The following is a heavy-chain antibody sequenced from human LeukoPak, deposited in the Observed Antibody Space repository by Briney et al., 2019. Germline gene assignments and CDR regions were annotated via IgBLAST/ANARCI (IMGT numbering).Heavy chain of an antibody. Sequence: SETLSLTCTVSGGSISSYYWSWIRQPPGKGLEWIGYIYYSGSTNYNPSLKSRVTISVDTSKNQFSLKLSSVTAADTAVYYCARSAGGSGWYQNYYYYYYYMDVWGKGTTVTISS. CDR1: GGSISSYY. D-gene: IGHD6-19*01. J-gene: IGHJ6*03. V-gene: IGHV4-59*01. CDR2: IYYSGST. CDR3: ARSAGGSGWYQNYYYYYYYMDV.